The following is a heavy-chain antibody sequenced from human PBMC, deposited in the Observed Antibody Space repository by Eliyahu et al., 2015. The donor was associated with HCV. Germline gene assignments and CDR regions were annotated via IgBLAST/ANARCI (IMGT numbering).Heavy chain of an antibody. V-gene: IGHV1-46*01. CDR3: ARAGGVWELTGSVFDY. D-gene: IGHD1-26*01. CDR1: GYTXTSXX. Sequence: QVQLVQSGAEVKKPGASVKVSCKASGYTXTSXXMHWVRQAPGQXLEWMGIINPSGGSTSYAQKFQGRVTMTRDTSTSTVYMELSSLRSEDTAVYYCARAGGVWELTGSVFDYWGQGTLVTVSS. J-gene: IGHJ4*02. CDR2: INPSGGST.